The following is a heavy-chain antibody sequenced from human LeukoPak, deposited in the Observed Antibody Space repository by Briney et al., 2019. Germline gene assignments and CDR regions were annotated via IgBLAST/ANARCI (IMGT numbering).Heavy chain of an antibody. CDR2: IYYSGST. CDR1: GGSISSSSYY. D-gene: IGHD2/OR15-2a*01. Sequence: SETLSLTCTVSGGSISSSSYYWGWIRQPPGKGLEWIGSIYYSGSTYYNPSLKSRVTISVDTSKNQFSLKLSSVTAADTAVYYCARDSSMTKIDYWGQGTLVTVSS. CDR3: ARDSSMTKIDY. V-gene: IGHV4-39*07. J-gene: IGHJ4*02.